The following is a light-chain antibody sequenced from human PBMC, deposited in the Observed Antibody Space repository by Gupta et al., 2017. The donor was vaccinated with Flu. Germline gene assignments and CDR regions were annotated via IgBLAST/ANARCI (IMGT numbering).Light chain of an antibody. CDR3: LQDHDYPHT. Sequence: AIHMTHSPSSLSASVGDRVTITCRAGQAIRDDLGWYQQKSGKAPKLLIYSALTLRSGVPSRFSGSGFGTQFTLTISGLQPEDFATYYCLQDHDYPHTFGQGTKVEVK. CDR1: QAIRDD. V-gene: IGKV1-6*01. J-gene: IGKJ1*01. CDR2: SAL.